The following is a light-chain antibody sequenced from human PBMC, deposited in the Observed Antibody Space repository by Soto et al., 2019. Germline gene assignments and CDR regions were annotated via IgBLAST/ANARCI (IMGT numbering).Light chain of an antibody. CDR3: QQRSDWPYT. CDR2: AAS. CDR1: QSVSSY. V-gene: IGKV3-11*01. J-gene: IGKJ4*01. Sequence: EIVLTQSPATLSLSPGERATLSCRASQSVSSYLAWYQQKPGQAPRLLIYAASNRATGIPARFSGSGSGTDFALTIRSLEPDDFAVYYCQQRSDWPYTFGGGTKVQIK.